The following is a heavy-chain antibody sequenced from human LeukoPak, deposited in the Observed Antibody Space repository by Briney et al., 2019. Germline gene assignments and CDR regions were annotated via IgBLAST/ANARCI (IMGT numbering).Heavy chain of an antibody. D-gene: IGHD3-9*01. CDR3: ARDIDILTGLDY. CDR2: MNPNSGNT. CDR1: GYTFTSYD. Sequence: ASVKVSCKASGYTFTSYDINWVRQATGQGLEWTGWMNPNSGNTGYAQKFQGRVTMTRNTSISTAYMELSSLRSEDTAVYYCARDIDILTGLDYWGQGTLVTVSS. J-gene: IGHJ4*02. V-gene: IGHV1-8*01.